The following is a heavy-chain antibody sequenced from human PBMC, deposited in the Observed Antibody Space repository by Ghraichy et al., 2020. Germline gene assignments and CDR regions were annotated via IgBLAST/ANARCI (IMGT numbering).Heavy chain of an antibody. CDR2: ISGRGETT. J-gene: IGHJ6*02. CDR1: GFPFRNYA. D-gene: IGHD3-3*01. V-gene: IGHV3-23*01. CDR3: ARQADFWSGYHHGMDV. Sequence: GGSLRLSCAASGFPFRNYAMSWVRRAPGKGLEWVSSISGRGETTLQADSVKGRPITSRDNSKNTLYLQMNSLRVEDMAVYYCARQADFWSGYHHGMDVWGQGTTVTVSS.